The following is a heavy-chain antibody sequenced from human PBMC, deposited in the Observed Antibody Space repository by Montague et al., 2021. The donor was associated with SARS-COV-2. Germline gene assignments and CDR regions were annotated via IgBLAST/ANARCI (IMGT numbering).Heavy chain of an antibody. Sequence: SETLSLTCAVYGGSFSVYYLRWPRQSPRSGLGRIAVIYHSGTANSKPSPKSRVCISVDTSKNQYTLKLTSVTAADTAMYYCAKEREVVRAARTLVAFDLWGHGTMVTVSS. CDR2: IYHSGTA. CDR1: GGSFSVYY. J-gene: IGHJ3*01. V-gene: IGHV4-34*01. CDR3: AKEREVVRAARTLVAFDL. D-gene: IGHD2-2*01.